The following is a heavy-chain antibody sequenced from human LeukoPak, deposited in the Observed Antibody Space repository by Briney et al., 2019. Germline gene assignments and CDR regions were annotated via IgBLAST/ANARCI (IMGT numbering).Heavy chain of an antibody. Sequence: SETLSLTCTVSGGSIISNYWSWIRQSAGTGLEWIGRIYGSGITDYNPSLKSRVTMSLDTSRKQFSLRLTSVTAADTAVYYCAKLKFYDSTGYSPGYYMDVWGKGTTVSVFS. D-gene: IGHD3-22*01. V-gene: IGHV4-4*07. CDR2: IYGSGIT. CDR3: AKLKFYDSTGYSPGYYMDV. J-gene: IGHJ6*03. CDR1: GGSIISNY.